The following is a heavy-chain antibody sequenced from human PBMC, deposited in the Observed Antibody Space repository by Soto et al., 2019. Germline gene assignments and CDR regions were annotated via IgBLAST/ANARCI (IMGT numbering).Heavy chain of an antibody. Sequence: QGQLQESGPGLVKPSGTLSPTCAVAGGSCTSNNWWTWVRQPPGQGLEWIGEIYRTGRTNYNPSLKRRVTISLDKTENQFSLKVTSLTAADTAVYYCASRDPGTSVDYWGQGTLVTVSS. D-gene: IGHD1-7*01. CDR3: ASRDPGTSVDY. V-gene: IGHV4-4*02. CDR2: IYRTGRT. J-gene: IGHJ4*02. CDR1: GGSCTSNNW.